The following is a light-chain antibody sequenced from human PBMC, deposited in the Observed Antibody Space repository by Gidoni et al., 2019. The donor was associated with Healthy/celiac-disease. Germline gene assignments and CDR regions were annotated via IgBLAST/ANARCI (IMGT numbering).Light chain of an antibody. V-gene: IGKV1-39*01. Sequence: DIKMTQSPSSLSASGGDRVTTPSRASQSISSYLIWYQQKPGKAPKILIYAASSLQSGVQSRFSGSGSGTDFTLTISSLQPEDFATYYCQQSYSTPFTFGPGTKVDIK. CDR1: QSISSY. CDR3: QQSYSTPFT. J-gene: IGKJ3*01. CDR2: AAS.